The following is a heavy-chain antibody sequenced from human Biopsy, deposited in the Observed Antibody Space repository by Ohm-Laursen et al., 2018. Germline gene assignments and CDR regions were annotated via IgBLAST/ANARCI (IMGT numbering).Heavy chain of an antibody. J-gene: IGHJ4*02. D-gene: IGHD2/OR15-2a*01. V-gene: IGHV4-61*01. Sequence: SDTLSLTCTLSGYSIIPSGPENWSWIRQPPGQGLQYIGFIYSGGNTNYNPSLRSRVTMSVDTSKNQLSLRLNSVTAADTAVYYCARGMRTTGWPYFDYWGQGILVTVSS. CDR2: IYSGGNT. CDR1: GYSIIPSGPEN. CDR3: ARGMRTTGWPYFDY.